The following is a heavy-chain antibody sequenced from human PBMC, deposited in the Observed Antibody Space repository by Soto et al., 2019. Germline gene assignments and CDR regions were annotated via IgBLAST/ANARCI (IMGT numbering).Heavy chain of an antibody. D-gene: IGHD3-9*01. CDR2: ISSSSSTI. J-gene: IGHJ4*02. Sequence: EVQLVESGGGLVQPGGSLRLSCAASGFTFSSYSMNWVRQAPGKGLEWVSYISSSSSTIYYADSVKGRFTISRDNAKNSLYLQMNSLRDEDTAVYYCASGGYYDILTGYYNWGQGPLVTVSS. CDR3: ASGGYYDILTGYYN. CDR1: GFTFSSYS. V-gene: IGHV3-48*02.